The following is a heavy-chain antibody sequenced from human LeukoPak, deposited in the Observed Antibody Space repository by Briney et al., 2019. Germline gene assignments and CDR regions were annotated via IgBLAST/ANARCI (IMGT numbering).Heavy chain of an antibody. V-gene: IGHV1-18*01. D-gene: IGHD6-19*01. CDR2: ISGYKTKT. CDR3: ARGGRLDSYNSMDV. J-gene: IGHJ6*03. CDR1: VHTFTSYG. Sequence: ASVKVSCKASVHTFTSYGINWARQAPGQGLDWMGWISGYKTKTDYAQKFQGRVTMTTDTSTSTAYMELRSLRSDDTAVYYCARGGRLDSYNSMDVWGQGTTVTVSS.